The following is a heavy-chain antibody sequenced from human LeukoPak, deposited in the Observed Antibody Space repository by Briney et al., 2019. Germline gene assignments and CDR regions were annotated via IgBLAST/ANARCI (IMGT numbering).Heavy chain of an antibody. D-gene: IGHD3-22*01. Sequence: PSETLSLTCTVSGGSITSSSYYWGWIRQPPGKGLEWIGIIYYSGSTYYNPPLKSRVTISVDRSKNQFSLKLSSVTAADTAVYYCARGVDYYDSSGYYHKNAFDIWGQGTMVTVSS. CDR1: GGSITSSSYY. CDR3: ARGVDYYDSSGYYHKNAFDI. V-gene: IGHV4-39*07. CDR2: IYYSGST. J-gene: IGHJ3*02.